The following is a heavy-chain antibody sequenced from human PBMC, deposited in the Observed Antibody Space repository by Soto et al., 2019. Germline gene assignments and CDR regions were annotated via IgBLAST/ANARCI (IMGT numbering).Heavy chain of an antibody. CDR2: ISYSGST. J-gene: IGHJ4*01. Sequence: SETLSLTCAFSGGSFSSISNHYCNWIRQPPGKGLEWIGYISYSGSTSYNPSLKSRLIISVDTSQNQFSLKLTYVTAADTAVYYCARRYYYDNSAWPPGEWGQGTLVTVSS. D-gene: IGHD3-22*01. V-gene: IGHV4-59*08. CDR1: GGSFSSISNHY. CDR3: ARRYYYDNSAWPPGE.